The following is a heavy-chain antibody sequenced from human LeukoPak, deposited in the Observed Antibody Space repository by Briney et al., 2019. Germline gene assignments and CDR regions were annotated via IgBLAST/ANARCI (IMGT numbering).Heavy chain of an antibody. J-gene: IGHJ3*02. CDR3: ARGLSDPLTGYHQGAFDI. CDR2: INHSGST. D-gene: IGHD3-9*01. CDR1: GGSFSGYY. V-gene: IGHV4-34*01. Sequence: PSETLSLTCAVYGGSFSGYYWSWIRQPPGKGLEWIGEINHSGSTNYNPSLKSRVTISVDTSKNQFSLKLSSVTAADTAVYYCARGLSDPLTGYHQGAFDIWGQGTMVTVSS.